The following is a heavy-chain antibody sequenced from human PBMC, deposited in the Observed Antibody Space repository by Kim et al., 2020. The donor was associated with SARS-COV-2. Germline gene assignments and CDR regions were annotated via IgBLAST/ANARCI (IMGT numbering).Heavy chain of an antibody. J-gene: IGHJ4*02. CDR1: GFTVNNFA. CDR3: AKAQPHSGDWYVFDD. CDR2: DPGGGGRT. Sequence: GGSLRLSCGASGFTVNNFAMSWVRQAPGKGLEWVSTDPGGGGRTFYADSVKGRFTISRDNSKNTVFLQMNSVRAEDTAVYYCAKAQPHSGDWYVFDDWGQGTLVTVSS. V-gene: IGHV3-23*01. D-gene: IGHD6-19*01.